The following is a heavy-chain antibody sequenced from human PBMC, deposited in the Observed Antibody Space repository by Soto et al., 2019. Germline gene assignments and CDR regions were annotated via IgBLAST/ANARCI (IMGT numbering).Heavy chain of an antibody. CDR2: IYHSGST. Sequence: NPSETLSLTCAVSGGSISSGGYSWSWIRQPPGKGLEWIGYIYHSGSTYYNPSLKSRVTISVDRSKNQFSLKLSSVTAADTAVYYCARGAPSRVGPFDPWGQGTLVTVSS. D-gene: IGHD3-3*01. V-gene: IGHV4-30-2*01. J-gene: IGHJ5*02. CDR3: ARGAPSRVGPFDP. CDR1: GGSISSGGYS.